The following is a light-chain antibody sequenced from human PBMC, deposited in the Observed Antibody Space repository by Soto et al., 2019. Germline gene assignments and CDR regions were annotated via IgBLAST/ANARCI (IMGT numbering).Light chain of an antibody. CDR1: QSVSSSY. J-gene: IGKJ1*01. V-gene: IGKV3-20*01. Sequence: EFVLTQSPGTLSLSPGERATLSCRASQSVSSSYLAWYQQKPGQAPRLLIYGASSRATGIPDRFSGSGSGTDFTLTISRLEPEDFAVYYCQQYRSSPRTFGQGTKVDIK. CDR2: GAS. CDR3: QQYRSSPRT.